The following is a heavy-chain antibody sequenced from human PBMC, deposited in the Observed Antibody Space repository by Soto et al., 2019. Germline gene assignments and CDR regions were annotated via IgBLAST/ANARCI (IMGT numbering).Heavy chain of an antibody. D-gene: IGHD2-21*02. J-gene: IGHJ4*02. CDR1: GYPFTDYF. CDR2: ISLYHHST. Sequence: QAQVVQSGAEVKKPGASVRVSCKTSGYPFTDYFIHWVRQAPGQGLEWMGIISLYHHSTSYAQKFQGRLTVTADTSTTTVYMDLSSLTSEDSAVYWCARELYSCGGDCPYYMDYWGQGTLVTVSS. V-gene: IGHV1-46*01. CDR3: ARELYSCGGDCPYYMDY.